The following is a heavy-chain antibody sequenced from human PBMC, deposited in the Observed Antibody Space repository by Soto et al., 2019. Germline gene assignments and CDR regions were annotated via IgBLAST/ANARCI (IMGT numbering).Heavy chain of an antibody. V-gene: IGHV1-46*01. D-gene: IGHD3-10*01. CDR3: ARDMITMVRGSPPGGIQGY. Sequence: ASVKDSFKSSVYTFTGYYMHWVRQAPGQGLEWMGIINPSGGSTSYAQKFQGRVTMTRDTATSTVYMELSSLRSEDTAVYYCARDMITMVRGSPPGGIQGYWGQGTLVTVSS. J-gene: IGHJ4*02. CDR2: INPSGGST. CDR1: VYTFTGYY.